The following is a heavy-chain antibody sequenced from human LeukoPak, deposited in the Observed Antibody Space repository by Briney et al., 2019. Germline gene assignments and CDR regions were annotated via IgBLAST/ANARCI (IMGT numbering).Heavy chain of an antibody. V-gene: IGHV4-59*12. J-gene: IGHJ4*02. CDR3: ARRREYYYDSSGHYGGGYYFDY. Sequence: SETLSLTCTVSGGSISSYYWSWIRQPPGKGLEWIGYIYYSGSTNYNPSLKSRVTISVDTSKNQFSLKLSSVTAADTAVYYCARRREYYYDSSGHYGGGYYFDYWGQGTLVTVSS. CDR2: IYYSGST. D-gene: IGHD3-22*01. CDR1: GGSISSYY.